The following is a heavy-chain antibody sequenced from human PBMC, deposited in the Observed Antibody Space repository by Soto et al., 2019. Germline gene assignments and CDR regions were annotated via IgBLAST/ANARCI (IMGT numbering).Heavy chain of an antibody. Sequence: QVQLQESGPGLVKPSETLSLTCSVSGDSITGYYWSWIRQPPGKGLEWIGYIFKSGLANYTPSLQSRVTISVDPYKNQFSLKLAYVPAADTALYYRARLDAYNEGGDLWGQGTLVTVSS. CDR2: IFKSGLA. D-gene: IGHD1-1*01. CDR3: ARLDAYNEGGDL. V-gene: IGHV4-4*09. J-gene: IGHJ5*02. CDR1: GDSITGYY.